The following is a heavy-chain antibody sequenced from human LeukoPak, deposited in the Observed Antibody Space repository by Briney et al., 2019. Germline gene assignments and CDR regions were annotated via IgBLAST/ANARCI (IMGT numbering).Heavy chain of an antibody. Sequence: GESLKISCKGSGYSFTSYWIGWVRQMPGKGLEWMGIIYPGDSDTRYSPSFQAQVTISADKSISTSYLQWSSLKASDTAMYYCARQVAAAGTNFDYWGQGTLVTVSS. V-gene: IGHV5-51*01. D-gene: IGHD6-13*01. CDR3: ARQVAAAGTNFDY. CDR1: GYSFTSYW. J-gene: IGHJ4*02. CDR2: IYPGDSDT.